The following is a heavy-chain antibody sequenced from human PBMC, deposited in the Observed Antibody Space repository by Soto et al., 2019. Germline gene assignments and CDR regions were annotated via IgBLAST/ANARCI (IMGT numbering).Heavy chain of an antibody. CDR2: ISSSSSTI. V-gene: IGHV3-48*02. CDR3: VRGGAFKIDY. Sequence: EVQLVESGGRLVQPGGSLRLPCAASGFTLSSYSMNWARQAPGKGLEWVSYISSSSSTIYYADSVKGRFTISRDNAKNSPYLQMNSLRDEDTAVYYCVRGGAFKIDYWGQGTLVTVSS. CDR1: GFTLSSYS. D-gene: IGHD3-16*01. J-gene: IGHJ4*02.